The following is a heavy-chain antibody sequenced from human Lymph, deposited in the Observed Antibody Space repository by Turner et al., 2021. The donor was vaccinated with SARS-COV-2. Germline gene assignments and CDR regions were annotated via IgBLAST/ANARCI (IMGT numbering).Heavy chain of an antibody. J-gene: IGHJ4*02. CDR2: FDPEDGDT. CDR3: AIGSSKPQWLDLFWY. CDR1: GYTLTELS. V-gene: IGHV1-24*01. D-gene: IGHD6-19*01. Sequence: VQLVQSGAEMRKPGASVKVSCKVSGYTLTELSMHWGRQAPGKGLEWMGGFDPEDGDTTYAQKFQGRVTMTEDTSTDTPYMELSSLRSEDTAVYYCAIGSSKPQWLDLFWYWGQGTLVTVSS.